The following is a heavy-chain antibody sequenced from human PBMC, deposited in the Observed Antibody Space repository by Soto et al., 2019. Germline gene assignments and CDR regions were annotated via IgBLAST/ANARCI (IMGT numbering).Heavy chain of an antibody. D-gene: IGHD3-3*01. Sequence: ASVKVSCKASGYTFASYNIYWVRQVEGQGLERMGWMNPNSGDKGYAQKFLDRVIMTRDTTIKTAYLELTSLTSEDTAVYYCARGGRYLEWFPWFDPWGQGTLVTVSS. CDR2: MNPNSGDK. J-gene: IGHJ5*02. CDR3: ARGGRYLEWFPWFDP. CDR1: GYTFASYN. V-gene: IGHV1-8*01.